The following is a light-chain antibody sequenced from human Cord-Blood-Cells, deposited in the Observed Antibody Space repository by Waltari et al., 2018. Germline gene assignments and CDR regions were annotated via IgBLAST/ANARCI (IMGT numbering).Light chain of an antibody. V-gene: IGLV6-57*03. CDR1: SGSIASNY. J-gene: IGLJ3*02. CDR3: QSNNSLNWV. Sequence: FMLTQPHSVSESPGKTVTISCPRSSGSIASNYVQWYQQRPGSAPTTVIYEDNQCPPGLADGFSRSIDTSSSSAGRTLSGLKSDDEAAYYGQSNNSLNWVFGAGTKLTVL. CDR2: EDN.